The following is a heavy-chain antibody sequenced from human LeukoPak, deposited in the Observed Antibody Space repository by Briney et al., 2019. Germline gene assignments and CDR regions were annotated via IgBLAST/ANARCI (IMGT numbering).Heavy chain of an antibody. CDR1: GFTFSSHG. V-gene: IGHV3-23*01. CDR3: AKGVTAIYNYYYYMDV. Sequence: GGSLRLSCAASGFTFSSHGMNWVRQAPGKGLEWVSGISPNGVITYYADSVKGRFTISRDNSKDTLYLQMNSLRAEDTAVYYCAKGVTAIYNYYYYMDVWGKGTTVTVSS. J-gene: IGHJ6*03. D-gene: IGHD2-21*02. CDR2: ISPNGVIT.